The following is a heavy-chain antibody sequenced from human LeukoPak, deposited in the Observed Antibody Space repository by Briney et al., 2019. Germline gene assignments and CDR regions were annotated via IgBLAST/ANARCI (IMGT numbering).Heavy chain of an antibody. CDR2: IKQDGSEK. D-gene: IGHD6-13*01. Sequence: GGSLRLSCVASGFSFSTQRMHWVRQAPGKGLEWVANIKQDGSEKYYVDSVKGRFTISRDNAKNSLYLQMNSLRAEDTAVYYCARDEEVAAAGYYYYGMDVWGQGTTVTVSS. V-gene: IGHV3-7*03. CDR1: GFSFSTQR. J-gene: IGHJ6*02. CDR3: ARDEEVAAAGYYYYGMDV.